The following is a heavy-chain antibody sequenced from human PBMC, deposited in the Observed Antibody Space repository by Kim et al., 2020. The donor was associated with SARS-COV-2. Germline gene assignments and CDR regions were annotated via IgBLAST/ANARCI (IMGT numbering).Heavy chain of an antibody. V-gene: IGHV1-3*01. CDR1: GYTFTSYA. J-gene: IGHJ5*02. D-gene: IGHD6-13*01. CDR2: INAGNGNT. Sequence: ASVKVSCKASGYTFTSYAMHWVRQAPGQRLEWMGWINAGNGNTKYSQKFQGRVTITRDTSASTAYMELSSLRSEDTAVYYCARDLLEVWEQQLGNWFDPWGQGTLVTVSS. CDR3: ARDLLEVWEQQLGNWFDP.